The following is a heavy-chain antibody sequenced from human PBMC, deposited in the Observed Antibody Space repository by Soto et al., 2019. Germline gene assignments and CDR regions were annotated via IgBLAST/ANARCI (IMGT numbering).Heavy chain of an antibody. V-gene: IGHV1-18*01. CDR2: ISAYNGNT. Sequence: ASVKVSCKASGYTFTSYGISWVRQAPGQGLEWMGWISAYNGNTNYAQKLQGRVTMTTDTSTSTAYMELRSLRSDDTAVYYCARVKNSYDVEDNWFDPWGQGTLVTVSS. CDR3: ARVKNSYDVEDNWFDP. J-gene: IGHJ5*02. CDR1: GYTFTSYG. D-gene: IGHD5-18*01.